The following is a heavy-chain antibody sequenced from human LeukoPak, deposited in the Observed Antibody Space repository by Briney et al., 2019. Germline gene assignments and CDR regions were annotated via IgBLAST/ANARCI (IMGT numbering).Heavy chain of an antibody. Sequence: GASLRLSCAASGFTFNNYAMSWVRQAPGKGLEWVSLIRGSTYYADSVKGRFTISRDNSKNTLYLQMNSLRAEDTAVYYCARDRGSNDPIDYWGQGTLVTVSS. D-gene: IGHD2-15*01. CDR1: GFTFNNYA. CDR2: IRGST. CDR3: ARDRGSNDPIDY. V-gene: IGHV3-23*01. J-gene: IGHJ4*02.